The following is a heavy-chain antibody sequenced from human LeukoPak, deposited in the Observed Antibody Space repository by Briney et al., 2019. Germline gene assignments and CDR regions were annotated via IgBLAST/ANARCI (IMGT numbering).Heavy chain of an antibody. CDR1: GFTFSSYG. CDR2: IRYDGSNK. D-gene: IGHD3-22*01. CDR3: ARGGSAVVVPAFDAFDI. J-gene: IGHJ3*02. Sequence: PGGSLRLSCAASGFTFSSYGMHWVRQAPGKGLEWVAFIRYDGSNKYYADSVKGRFTISRDNAKNSLYLQMNSLRAEDTAVYYCARGGSAVVVPAFDAFDIWGQGTMVTVSS. V-gene: IGHV3-30*02.